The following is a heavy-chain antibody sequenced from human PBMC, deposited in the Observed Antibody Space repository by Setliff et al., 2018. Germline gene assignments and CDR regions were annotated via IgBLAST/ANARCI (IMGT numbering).Heavy chain of an antibody. J-gene: IGHJ4*02. D-gene: IGHD3-16*01. CDR1: GFTFSNYA. CDR2: ITVSGNT. V-gene: IGHV3-23*01. CDR3: ARGGGEY. Sequence: GGSLRLSCAASGFTFSNYAMTWVRQAPGKGLEWVSAITVSGNTHYADSVKGRFTISRDNSKNTLYLQMNSLRAEDTAVYYCARGGGEYWGQGTLVTVSS.